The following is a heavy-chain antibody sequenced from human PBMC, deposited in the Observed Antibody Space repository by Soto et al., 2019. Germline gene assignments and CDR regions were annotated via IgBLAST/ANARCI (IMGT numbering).Heavy chain of an antibody. CDR2: ISSSSSTI. J-gene: IGHJ4*02. D-gene: IGHD6-13*01. CDR1: GFTFSSYS. CDR3: ASARSSWNGALGFDY. Sequence: EVQLVESGGGLVQPGGSLRLSCAASGFTFSSYSMNWVRQAPGKGLEWVSYISSSSSTIYYADSVKGRFTISRDNAKNALYLQMNILRAEDTAVYYCASARSSWNGALGFDYWGQGTLVTVSS. V-gene: IGHV3-48*01.